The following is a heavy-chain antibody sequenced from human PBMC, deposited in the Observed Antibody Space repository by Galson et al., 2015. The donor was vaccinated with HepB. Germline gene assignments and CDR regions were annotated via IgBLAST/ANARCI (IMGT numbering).Heavy chain of an antibody. D-gene: IGHD2/OR15-2a*01. CDR1: GYTFMNYG. CDR2: ISAYNGNT. CDR3: ARGNRYYYYMDV. V-gene: IGHV1-18*01. Sequence: SVKVSCKASGYTFMNYGISWLRQAPGQGPEWMGWISAYNGNTNYAQKLQGRVTMTTDTSTSTAYMELRSLRSDDTAVYYCARGNRYYYYMDVWGKGTTVTVSS. J-gene: IGHJ6*03.